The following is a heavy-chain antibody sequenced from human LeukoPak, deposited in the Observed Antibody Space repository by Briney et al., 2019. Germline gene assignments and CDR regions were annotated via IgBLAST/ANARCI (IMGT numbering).Heavy chain of an antibody. CDR1: GFTFSSYG. D-gene: IGHD3-22*01. J-gene: IGHJ4*02. CDR3: ASDMGYYDSSGYFDY. Sequence: PGWSLRLSCAASGFTFSSYGMHWVRQAPGKGLEWVAVISYDGSNKYYADSVKGRFTISRDNSKDTLYLQMNSLRAEDTAVYYCASDMGYYDSSGYFDYWGQGTLVTVSS. CDR2: ISYDGSNK. V-gene: IGHV3-30*03.